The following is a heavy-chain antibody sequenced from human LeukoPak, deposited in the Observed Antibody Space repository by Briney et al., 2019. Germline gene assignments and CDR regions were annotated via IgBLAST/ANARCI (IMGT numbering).Heavy chain of an antibody. D-gene: IGHD3-3*02. Sequence: KPGGSLRLSCAASGFTFSNAWMSWVRQAPGKGLEWVGRIKSKTDGGTTDYAAPVKGRFTISRDDSKNTLYLQMNSLKTEDTAVYYCTTDLPIFNSVLMNRLDYWGQGTLVTVSS. CDR1: GFTFSNAW. CDR2: IKSKTDGGTT. V-gene: IGHV3-15*01. CDR3: TTDLPIFNSVLMNRLDY. J-gene: IGHJ4*02.